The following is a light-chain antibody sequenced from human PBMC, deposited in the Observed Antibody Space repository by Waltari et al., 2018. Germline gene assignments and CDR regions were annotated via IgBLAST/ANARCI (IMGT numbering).Light chain of an antibody. J-gene: IGKJ4*01. Sequence: ELVLTQSPATLSLSSGESATLSCRAIHRVNWYLAWYQLRPGQAPGLLIYDASNRATGIPARFSGSESEADFTLTISCLQPGDSAVYYCQQSRNLPLTFGGRTNVEIK. V-gene: IGKV3-11*01. CDR1: HRVNWY. CDR2: DAS. CDR3: QQSRNLPLT.